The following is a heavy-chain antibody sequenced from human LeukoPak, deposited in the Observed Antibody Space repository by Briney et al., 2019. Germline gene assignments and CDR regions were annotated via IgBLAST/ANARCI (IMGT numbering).Heavy chain of an antibody. D-gene: IGHD2-2*01. Sequence: PSETLSLTCAVYGGSFSGYYWRWIRQPPGKGLEWIGEINHSGSTNYNPSLKSRVTISVDTSKNQFSLKLSSVTAADTAVYYCASIGYCSSTSCYYFDYWGQGTLVTVSS. CDR2: INHSGST. CDR3: ASIGYCSSTSCYYFDY. V-gene: IGHV4-34*01. J-gene: IGHJ4*02. CDR1: GGSFSGYY.